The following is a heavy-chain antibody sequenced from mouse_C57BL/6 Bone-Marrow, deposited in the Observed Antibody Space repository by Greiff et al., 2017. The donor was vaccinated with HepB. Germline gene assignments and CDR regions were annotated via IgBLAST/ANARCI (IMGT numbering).Heavy chain of an antibody. V-gene: IGHV1-42*01. CDR3: GRCGSSRYYIDY. CDR1: GYSFTGYY. Sequence: VQLQQSGPELVKPGASVKISCKASGYSFTGYYMNWVKQSPEKSLEWIGEINPSNGATTYNQKFKAKATLTVDKSSSTAYMQLKSLTSEDSAVYYCGRCGSSRYYIDYWGQGTTLTVSS. D-gene: IGHD1-1*01. CDR2: INPSNGAT. J-gene: IGHJ2*01.